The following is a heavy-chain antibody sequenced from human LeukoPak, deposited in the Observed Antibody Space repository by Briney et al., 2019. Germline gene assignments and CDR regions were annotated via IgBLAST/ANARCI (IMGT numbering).Heavy chain of an antibody. J-gene: IGHJ4*02. CDR3: ARGRRYYDSSGFAPFDY. D-gene: IGHD3-22*01. CDR1: GYTFTSYY. V-gene: IGHV1-46*01. CDR2: INPSGGST. Sequence: ASVKVSCKASGYTFTSYYMHWVRQAPGQGLEWMGIINPSGGSTSYAQKFQGRVTMTRDTSTSTVYMELSSLRSEDTAVYYCARGRRYYDSSGFAPFDYWGQGTLVTVSS.